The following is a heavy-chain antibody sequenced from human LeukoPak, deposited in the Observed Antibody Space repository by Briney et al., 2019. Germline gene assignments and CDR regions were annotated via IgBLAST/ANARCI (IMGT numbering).Heavy chain of an antibody. Sequence: SETLSLTCTVSGGSISSGGYYWSWIRQHPGKGLEWIGYIYYSGSTYYNPSLTSRVTISVDTSKNQFSLKLSSVTAADTAVYYCARDYSDSSGYSYFDYWGQGTLVTVSS. J-gene: IGHJ4*02. CDR1: GGSISSGGYY. CDR2: IYYSGST. CDR3: ARDYSDSSGYSYFDY. D-gene: IGHD3-22*01. V-gene: IGHV4-31*03.